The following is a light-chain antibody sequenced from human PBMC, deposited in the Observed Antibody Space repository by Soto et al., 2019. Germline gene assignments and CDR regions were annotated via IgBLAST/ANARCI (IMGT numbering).Light chain of an antibody. CDR2: EVS. CDR1: SSDIGSYNY. V-gene: IGLV2-14*01. J-gene: IGLJ1*01. CDR3: SSYTSSSTYV. Sequence: QSVLTQPASVSGSPGQSITISCTGTSSDIGSYNYVSWNQQHPGKAPKLIIYEVSDRPSGVSNRFSGSKSGNTASLTISGLQAEDEADYYCSSYTSSSTYVFGAGTKVTLL.